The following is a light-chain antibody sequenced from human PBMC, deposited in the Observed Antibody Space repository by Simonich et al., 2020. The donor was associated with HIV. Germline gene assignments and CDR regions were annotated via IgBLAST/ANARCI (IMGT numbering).Light chain of an antibody. V-gene: IGKV4-1*01. CDR3: QQYYTTPYT. CDR2: WAS. J-gene: IGKJ2*01. Sequence: IVVTQVPGSLAVSLGGRATIHFKSSQSVSYSSNNKNYLAWYQQKPGQPPKLLIYWASTREYGVPDRFSGSGSGTHFTLTINSLQAEDVAVYYCQQYYTTPYTFGQGTKLEIK. CDR1: QSVSYSSNNKNY.